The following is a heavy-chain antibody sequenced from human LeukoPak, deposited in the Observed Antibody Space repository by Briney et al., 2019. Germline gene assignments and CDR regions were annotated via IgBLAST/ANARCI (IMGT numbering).Heavy chain of an antibody. Sequence: ASVKVSCKASGYTFTTYYLHWVRQAPGQGLEWMGIVNPSGGSTPYAQNFQGRVTMTRNTSISTAYMELSSLRSEDTAVYYCARGSGYYYAVLSFLVNYGMDVWGQGTTVTVSS. J-gene: IGHJ6*02. V-gene: IGHV1-46*01. CDR2: VNPSGGST. D-gene: IGHD3-22*01. CDR1: GYTFTTYY. CDR3: ARGSGYYYAVLSFLVNYGMDV.